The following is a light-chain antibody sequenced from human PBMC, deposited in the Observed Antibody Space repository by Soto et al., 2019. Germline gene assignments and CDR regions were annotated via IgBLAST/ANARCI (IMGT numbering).Light chain of an antibody. Sequence: DIQLTQSPSTLSASVGARVTITCRASPSIRGWLAWYQQKPGKAPKLLVYDASSLERGVPSRFSGSGSRTEFTLTIISLQPDDIATYYCQQYNMTPTFGQGTKVDIE. CDR3: QQYNMTPT. V-gene: IGKV1-5*01. CDR2: DAS. J-gene: IGKJ1*01. CDR1: PSIRGW.